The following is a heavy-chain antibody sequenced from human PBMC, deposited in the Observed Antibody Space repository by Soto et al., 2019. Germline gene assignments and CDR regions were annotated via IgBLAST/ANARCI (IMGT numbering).Heavy chain of an antibody. V-gene: IGHV3-74*01. Sequence: PGGSLRLSCAASGFTFSNYWMHWVRQAPGKGLVWVSRISSDGSGTTYADSVKGRFTISRDNAKDTLYLQMNSLRAEDTAVYYCARASTYYYDSSGYRSYYYYGMDVWGQGTTVTVSS. CDR1: GFTFSNYW. CDR3: ARASTYYYDSSGYRSYYYYGMDV. CDR2: ISSDGSGT. D-gene: IGHD3-22*01. J-gene: IGHJ6*02.